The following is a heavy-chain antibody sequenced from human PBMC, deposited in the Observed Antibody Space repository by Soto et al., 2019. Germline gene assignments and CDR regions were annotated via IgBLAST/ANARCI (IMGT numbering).Heavy chain of an antibody. V-gene: IGHV7-4-1*01. CDR3: ARALNFYETGGYFDY. D-gene: IGHD2-8*02. CDR1: GYSFTNFA. Sequence: ASVKVSCKASGYSFTNFALHWVRQAPGQGLEWMGWINTNTGTPTYAQGNRGRLVFSLDISVNTAYLQIYSLEAEDSAVYYCARALNFYETGGYFDYWGQGTLVTVS. J-gene: IGHJ4*02. CDR2: INTNTGTP.